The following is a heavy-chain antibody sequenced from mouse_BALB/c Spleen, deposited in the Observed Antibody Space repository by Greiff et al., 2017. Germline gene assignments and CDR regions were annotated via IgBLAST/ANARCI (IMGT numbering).Heavy chain of an antibody. CDR3: ARDRDYAMDY. Sequence: EVQLVESGGGLVQPGGSRKLSCAASGFTFSDYGMAWVRQAPGKGPEWVAFISNLAYSIYYADTVTGRFTISRENAKNTLYLEMSSLRSEDTAMYYCARDRDYAMDYWGQGTSVTVSS. CDR2: ISNLAYSI. CDR1: GFTFSDYG. V-gene: IGHV5-15*02. D-gene: IGHD3-1*01. J-gene: IGHJ4*01.